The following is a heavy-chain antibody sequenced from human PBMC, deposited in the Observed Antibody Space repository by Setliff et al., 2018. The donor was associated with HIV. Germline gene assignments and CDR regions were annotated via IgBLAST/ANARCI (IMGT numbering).Heavy chain of an antibody. CDR2: IHHGGST. V-gene: IGHV4-34*01. D-gene: IGHD2-2*01. J-gene: IGHJ5*01. Sequence: PSETLSLTCAVYGGSFTAYYWTWIRQPPGKGLELIVEIHHGGSTNYMPSLKNRVTISVDPSKNTFSLTLRSLTAADTAVYYCARGAYRFDSWGQGNLVTVSS. CDR1: GGSFTAYY. CDR3: ARGAYRFDS.